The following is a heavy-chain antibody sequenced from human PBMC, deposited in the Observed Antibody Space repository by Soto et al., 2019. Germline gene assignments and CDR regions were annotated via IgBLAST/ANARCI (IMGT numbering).Heavy chain of an antibody. CDR2: SYSGGST. CDR3: ARDPGKQQLGANYYYYYMDV. V-gene: IGHV3-66*01. J-gene: IGHJ6*03. CDR1: GFTVSSNY. Sequence: EVQLVESGGGLVQPGGSLRLSCAASGFTVSSNYMSWVRQAPGKGLEWVAVSYSGGSTYYADSVKGRFTSSRDNSKNTLYLQMNSLRAEDTAVYYCARDPGKQQLGANYYYYYMDVWGKGTTVTVSS. D-gene: IGHD6-13*01.